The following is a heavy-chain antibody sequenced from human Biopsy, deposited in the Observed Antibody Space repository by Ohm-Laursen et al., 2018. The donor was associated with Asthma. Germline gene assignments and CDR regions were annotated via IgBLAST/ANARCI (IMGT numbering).Heavy chain of an antibody. Sequence: SLRLSCAASGFAVSRDHMFWVRQAPGKGLEWVSGVSWNSGSIDYADSVKGRFTISRDSAKNSLYLQMNSLRGADTALYYCVKDIRLQLWGFDSWGQGTLVTVSS. CDR2: VSWNSGSI. CDR1: GFAVSRDH. CDR3: VKDIRLQLWGFDS. D-gene: IGHD6-13*01. V-gene: IGHV3-9*01. J-gene: IGHJ4*02.